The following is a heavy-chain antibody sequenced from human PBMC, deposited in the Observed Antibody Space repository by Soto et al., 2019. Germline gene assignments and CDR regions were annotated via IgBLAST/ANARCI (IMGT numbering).Heavy chain of an antibody. D-gene: IGHD2-2*01. J-gene: IGHJ4*02. V-gene: IGHV1-46*01. CDR1: GYTFTSYY. CDR2: INPSGGST. Sequence: QVQLVQSGAEVKKPGASVKVSCKASGYTFTSYYMHWVRQAPGQGLEWMGIINPSGGSTSYAQKFQGRVTMTRDTSTSTVYMELSSLRSEDTAVYYCAREGWYCSSTSCYEFDYWGQGTLVNVSS. CDR3: AREGWYCSSTSCYEFDY.